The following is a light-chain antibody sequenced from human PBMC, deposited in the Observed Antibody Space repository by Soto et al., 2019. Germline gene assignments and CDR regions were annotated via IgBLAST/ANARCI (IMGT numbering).Light chain of an antibody. V-gene: IGKV3-11*01. Sequence: EIVLTQSPGTLSLSPGERATLSCRASQSVRTYLAWYQQKAGQAPRLLIYDASARATGIPARFSGSGSGTDFTLTISSLEPEDFAVYYCQQRLYWPLTFSGGTKVEIK. J-gene: IGKJ4*01. CDR1: QSVRTY. CDR3: QQRLYWPLT. CDR2: DAS.